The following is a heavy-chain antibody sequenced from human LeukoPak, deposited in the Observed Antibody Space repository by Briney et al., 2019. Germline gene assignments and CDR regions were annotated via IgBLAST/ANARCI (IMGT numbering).Heavy chain of an antibody. J-gene: IGHJ2*01. CDR3: ARGRDGSTPNWYFYL. CDR1: GYAFVNFG. V-gene: IGHV1-18*01. D-gene: IGHD4-11*01. CDR2: TTLHNGNT. Sequence: GASVTVSCTASGYAFVNFGLSWVRQAPGPGLEWMGWTTLHNGNTEYAERLQGRVTMTTDSSTTTAYMELRSLRSDDTAIYYCARGRDGSTPNWYFYLWGRGTVVIVSS.